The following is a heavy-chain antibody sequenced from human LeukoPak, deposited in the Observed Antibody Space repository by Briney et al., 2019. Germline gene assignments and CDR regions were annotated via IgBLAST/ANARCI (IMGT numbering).Heavy chain of an antibody. Sequence: PSETLSLTCTVSGGSISSGDYYWSWIRQPPGKGLEWIGEINHSGSTNYNPSLKSRVTISVDTSKNQFSLKLSSVTAADTAVYYCARGNFYGGNSKGVFGYWGQGTLVTVSS. CDR2: INHSGST. CDR1: GGSISSGDYY. J-gene: IGHJ4*02. V-gene: IGHV4-30-4*01. D-gene: IGHD4-23*01. CDR3: ARGNFYGGNSKGVFGY.